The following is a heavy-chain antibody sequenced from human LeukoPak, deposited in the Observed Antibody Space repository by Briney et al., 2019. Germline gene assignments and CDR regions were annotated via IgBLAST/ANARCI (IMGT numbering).Heavy chain of an antibody. D-gene: IGHD3-10*01. CDR2: ISGSGGST. CDR1: GFTFSSYA. Sequence: PGGSLRLSCAASGFTFSSYAMIWVRQAPGKGLEWVSAISGSGGSTYYADSVKGRFTISRDNSKNTLYLQMNSLRAEDTAVYYCAKDLLLWFGESDAFDIWGQGTMVTVSS. V-gene: IGHV3-23*01. J-gene: IGHJ3*02. CDR3: AKDLLLWFGESDAFDI.